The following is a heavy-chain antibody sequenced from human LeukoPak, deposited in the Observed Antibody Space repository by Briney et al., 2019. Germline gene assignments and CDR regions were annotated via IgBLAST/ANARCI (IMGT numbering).Heavy chain of an antibody. D-gene: IGHD3-22*01. V-gene: IGHV4-59*01. Sequence: SETLSLTCTVSGGSISSYYWSWIRQPPGKGLEWIACISYSRSTKYNPSLKSRVTISVDTSKNQLSLKLSSVTAADTAVYYCAREPGFDSSGYLNWFDPWGQGTLVTVSS. CDR2: ISYSRST. CDR3: AREPGFDSSGYLNWFDP. CDR1: GGSISSYY. J-gene: IGHJ5*02.